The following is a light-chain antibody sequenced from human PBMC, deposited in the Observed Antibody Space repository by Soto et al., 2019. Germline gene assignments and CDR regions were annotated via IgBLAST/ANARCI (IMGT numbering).Light chain of an antibody. CDR3: QPSFTSPLT. V-gene: IGKV1-39*01. CDR1: QSVNMF. CDR2: AAS. J-gene: IGKJ4*01. Sequence: DIQMTQSPSFLSASVGDSVSVSCRASQSVNMFLNGYQQKPGRDPKLLIYAASSLQGGVPSRFRDSGSGTDFTHTISSLQPEDFATYFCQPSFTSPLTCGGGTKVELK.